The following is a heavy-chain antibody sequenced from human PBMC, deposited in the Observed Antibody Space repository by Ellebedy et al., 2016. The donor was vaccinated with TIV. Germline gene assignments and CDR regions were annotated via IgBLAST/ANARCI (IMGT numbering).Heavy chain of an antibody. CDR2: INDISSHI. D-gene: IGHD2-21*02. J-gene: IGHJ4*02. CDR1: GFTLTSYA. CDR3: ARDRHVDRGDCLDY. V-gene: IGHV3-23*01. Sequence: GESLKISCGASGFTLTSYAMNWVRQAPGKGLEWVSSINDISSHIYYADSVKGRFTITRDNSKNTLYLQMNSLRAEDTAIYYCARDRHVDRGDCLDYWGQGTLVTVSS.